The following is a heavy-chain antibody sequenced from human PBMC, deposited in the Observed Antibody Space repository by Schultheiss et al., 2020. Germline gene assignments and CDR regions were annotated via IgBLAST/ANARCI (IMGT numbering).Heavy chain of an antibody. CDR2: INPNSGGT. Sequence: ASVKVSCKASGYTFTGYYMHWVRQAPGQGLEWMGWINPNSGGTNYAQKFQGRVTMTRDTSISTAYMELSRLRSDDTAVYYCAITDTAIFAFDIWGQGTMVTASS. D-gene: IGHD5-18*01. CDR1: GYTFTGYY. CDR3: AITDTAIFAFDI. J-gene: IGHJ3*02. V-gene: IGHV1-2*02.